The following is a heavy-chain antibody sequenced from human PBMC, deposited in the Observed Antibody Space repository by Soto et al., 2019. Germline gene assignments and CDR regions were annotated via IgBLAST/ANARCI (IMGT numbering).Heavy chain of an antibody. CDR3: ARGGDYVDY. CDR1: GGSISSYY. Sequence: SETLSLTCTVSGGSISSYYWSWIRQPPGKGLEWIGYIYYSGSTNYNPSLKSRVTISVDTSKNQFSLKLSSVTAADKAVYYCARGGDYVDYWGQGTLVTVSS. D-gene: IGHD4-17*01. CDR2: IYYSGST. J-gene: IGHJ4*02. V-gene: IGHV4-59*01.